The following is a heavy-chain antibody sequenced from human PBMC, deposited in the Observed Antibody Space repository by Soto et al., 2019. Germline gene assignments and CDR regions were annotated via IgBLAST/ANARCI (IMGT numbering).Heavy chain of an antibody. V-gene: IGHV4-31*03. J-gene: IGHJ3*02. CDR2: IYYSGST. D-gene: IGHD6-25*01. CDR1: GGSISSGGYY. CDR3: ARARVSVEAHSFDI. Sequence: SETLSLTCTVSGGSISSGGYYWSWIRQHPGKGLEWIGYIYYSGSTYYNPSLKSRVTISVDTSKNQFSLKLSSVTAADTAVYYCARARVSVEAHSFDIWGQGPMVTVSS.